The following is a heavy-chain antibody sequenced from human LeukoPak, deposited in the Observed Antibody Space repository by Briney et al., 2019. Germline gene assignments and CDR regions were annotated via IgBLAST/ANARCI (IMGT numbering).Heavy chain of an antibody. D-gene: IGHD1-26*01. CDR1: GFTFSSIA. CDR3: AKAHSGSCYDAFDI. V-gene: IGHV3-23*01. Sequence: GGSLRLSCAASGFTFSSIAMGWVRQAPGKGLEWVSVICGSGGSTYYADSVKGRFTISRDNPKNTLYLQMNGLRAEDTDVYYCAKAHSGSCYDAFDIWGQGTMVTVSS. J-gene: IGHJ3*02. CDR2: ICGSGGST.